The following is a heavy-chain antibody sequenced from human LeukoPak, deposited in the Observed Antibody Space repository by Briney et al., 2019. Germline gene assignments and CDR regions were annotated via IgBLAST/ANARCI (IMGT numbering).Heavy chain of an antibody. CDR2: IYHSGST. Sequence: SETLSLTCTVSGYSISSGYYWGWIRQPPGKGLEWIGSIYHSGSTYYNPSLKSRVTISVDTSKNQFSLKLGSVTAADTAVYYCARGVDHDYWGQGTLVTVSS. CDR3: ARGVDHDY. CDR1: GYSISSGYY. J-gene: IGHJ4*02. V-gene: IGHV4-38-2*02. D-gene: IGHD2-15*01.